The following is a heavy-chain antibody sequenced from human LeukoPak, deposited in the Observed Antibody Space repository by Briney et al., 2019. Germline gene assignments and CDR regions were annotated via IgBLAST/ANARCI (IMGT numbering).Heavy chain of an antibody. D-gene: IGHD1-20*01. CDR3: AKAPANWNDPWFDP. J-gene: IGHJ5*02. CDR2: ISGSGGST. Sequence: LTGASLRLSCAASGFTFSNYAMSWARQTPGKGLEWVSAISGSGGSTYYADSVKGRFTISRDNSKNTLSLQMNSLRAEDTAVYYCAKAPANWNDPWFDPWGQGTLVTVSS. V-gene: IGHV3-23*01. CDR1: GFTFSNYA.